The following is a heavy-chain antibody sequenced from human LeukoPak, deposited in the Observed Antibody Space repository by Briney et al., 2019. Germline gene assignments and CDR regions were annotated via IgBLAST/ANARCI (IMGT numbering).Heavy chain of an antibody. J-gene: IGHJ3*02. CDR1: GGSISSGDYY. CDR3: ARVPLSEDAFDI. Sequence: PSETLSLTCTVSGGSISSGDYYWSWIRQPPGKGLEWIGYIYYSGSTYYNPPLKSRVTISVDTSKNQFSLKLSSVTAADTAVYYCARVPLSEDAFDIWGQGTMVTVSS. CDR2: IYYSGST. V-gene: IGHV4-30-4*08.